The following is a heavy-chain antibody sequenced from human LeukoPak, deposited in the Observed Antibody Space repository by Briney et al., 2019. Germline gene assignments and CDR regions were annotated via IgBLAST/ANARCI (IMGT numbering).Heavy chain of an antibody. Sequence: PSGTLSLTCAVYGGSFSGYYWSWIRQPPGKGLEWIGEINHSGSTNYNPSLKSRVTISVDTSKNQFSLKLNSVTAADTAVYYCARLHLVSSGWHPMADSWGQGTLVTVSS. V-gene: IGHV4-34*01. J-gene: IGHJ4*02. CDR2: INHSGST. CDR1: GGSFSGYY. CDR3: ARLHLVSSGWHPMADS. D-gene: IGHD6-19*01.